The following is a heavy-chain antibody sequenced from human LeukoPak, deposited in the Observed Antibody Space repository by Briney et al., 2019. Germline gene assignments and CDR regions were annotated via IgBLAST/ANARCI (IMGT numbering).Heavy chain of an antibody. CDR1: GGSTSSSSYY. J-gene: IGHJ5*02. D-gene: IGHD3-10*01. CDR2: IYYSGST. V-gene: IGHV4-39*01. Sequence: SETLSLTCPVSGGSTSSSSYYWGWIRQPPGKGLEWIGTIYYSGSTYYNPSLKSRLTISVDTSKNQFSLKLSSVTAADTAVYYCAGQKTSYYYGSGSYYSRFDPWGQGTLVTVSS. CDR3: AGQKTSYYYGSGSYYSRFDP.